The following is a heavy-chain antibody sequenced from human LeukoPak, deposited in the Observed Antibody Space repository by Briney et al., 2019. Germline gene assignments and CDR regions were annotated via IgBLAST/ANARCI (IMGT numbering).Heavy chain of an antibody. CDR3: ARSPYTYGSLFYLDY. D-gene: IGHD5-18*01. Sequence: ASVKVSCKASGYTFTYYYIHWVRQAPGQGLEWMGIINPSGGNTNYAQKFQGRVTLTRDTSTSTVYMELSGLRSEDTAVYYCARSPYTYGSLFYLDYWGQGTLVTVSS. J-gene: IGHJ4*02. CDR2: INPSGGNT. V-gene: IGHV1-46*01. CDR1: GYTFTYYY.